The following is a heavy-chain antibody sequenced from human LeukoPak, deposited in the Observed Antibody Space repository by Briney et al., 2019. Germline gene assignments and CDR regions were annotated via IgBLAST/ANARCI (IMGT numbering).Heavy chain of an antibody. D-gene: IGHD6-13*01. CDR3: AKGVRSSNWVGDY. J-gene: IGHJ4*02. V-gene: IGHV3-23*01. CDR1: GFTFSTYV. Sequence: GGSLRLSCAASGFTFSTYVMNWVRQAPGEGLEWVSSISGSGAGTYYPDSVKGRFTISRDNSKNTLYLQMDSLRADDTAIYYWAKGVRSSNWVGDYWGLGTLVTGSP. CDR2: ISGSGAGT.